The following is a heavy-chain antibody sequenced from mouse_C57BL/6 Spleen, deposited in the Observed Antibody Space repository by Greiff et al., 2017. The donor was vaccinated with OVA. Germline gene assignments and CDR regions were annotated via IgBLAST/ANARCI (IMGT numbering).Heavy chain of an antibody. D-gene: IGHD1-1*01. Sequence: QVQLKQSGPELVKPGASVKISCKASGYAFSSSWMNWVKQRPGKGLEWIGRIYPGDGDTNYNGKFKGKATLTADKSSSTAYMQLSSLTSEDSAVYFCARGDYYGSSQFAYWGQGTLVTVSA. CDR2: IYPGDGDT. V-gene: IGHV1-82*01. CDR3: ARGDYYGSSQFAY. J-gene: IGHJ3*01. CDR1: GYAFSSSW.